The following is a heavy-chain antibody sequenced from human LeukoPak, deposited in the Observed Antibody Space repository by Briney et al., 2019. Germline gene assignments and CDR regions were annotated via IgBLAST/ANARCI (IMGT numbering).Heavy chain of an antibody. CDR1: GYTFTSYG. CDR2: ISAYNGNT. Sequence: GASVKVSCKASGYTFTSYGISWVRQAPGQELEWMGWISAYNGNTNYAQKLQGRVTMTTDTSTSTAYMELRSLRSDDTAVYYCAREGGWELPKSDAFDIWGQGTMVTVSS. J-gene: IGHJ3*02. CDR3: AREGGWELPKSDAFDI. D-gene: IGHD1-26*01. V-gene: IGHV1-18*01.